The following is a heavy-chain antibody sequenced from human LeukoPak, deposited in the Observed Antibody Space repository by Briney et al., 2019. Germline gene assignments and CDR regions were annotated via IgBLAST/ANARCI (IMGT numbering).Heavy chain of an antibody. D-gene: IGHD2-8*02. V-gene: IGHV1-69*13. J-gene: IGHJ4*02. CDR2: VIPIFGTA. CDR3: ARGDLSTGNFDS. CDR1: GDTFISYA. Sequence: GASVKVSCKASGDTFISYAISWVRQAPGQGLEWMGGVIPIFGTATSAQKFQGRITITADESTSTAYMELSSLRSEDTAVYYCARGDLSTGNFDSWGQGTLVTVSS.